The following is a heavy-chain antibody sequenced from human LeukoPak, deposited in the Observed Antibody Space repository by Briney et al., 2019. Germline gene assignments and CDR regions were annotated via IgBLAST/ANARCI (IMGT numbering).Heavy chain of an antibody. D-gene: IGHD3-3*01. V-gene: IGHV1-69*13. J-gene: IGHJ4*02. CDR2: IIPIFGTA. Sequence: SVKVSCKASGGTFSSFAISWVRQAPGQGLEWMGGIIPIFGTANYAQKFQGRVTITADESTSTAYMELSSLRSEDTAVYYCTAHYYDFWSGYFGYWGQGTLVTVSS. CDR1: GGTFSSFA. CDR3: TAHYYDFWSGYFGY.